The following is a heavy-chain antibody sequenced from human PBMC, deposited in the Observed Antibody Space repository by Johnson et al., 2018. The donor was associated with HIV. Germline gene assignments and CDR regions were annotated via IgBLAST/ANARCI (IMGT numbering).Heavy chain of an antibody. CDR3: ARLPSGYNRDTFNI. Sequence: VQLVESGGGLVQPGGSLRLSCAASGFTFNNYWMNWVRQAPGKGLEWVASIKPDGSEKFYVDSVKGRFTIYRDNAKNSLYLQMNSLRAEDTATYYCARLPSGYNRDTFNIWGQGTMVTVSS. CDR1: GFTFNNYW. V-gene: IGHV3-7*02. CDR2: IKPDGSEK. D-gene: IGHD5-18*01. J-gene: IGHJ3*02.